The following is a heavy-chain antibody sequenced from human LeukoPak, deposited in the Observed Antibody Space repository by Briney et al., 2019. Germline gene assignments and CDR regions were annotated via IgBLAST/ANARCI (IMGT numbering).Heavy chain of an antibody. CDR1: GFSFSISN. CDR2: ISSKTNYI. J-gene: IGHJ4*02. CDR3: ARAAAGMHVLFDY. V-gene: IGHV3-21*01. Sequence: GGSLRLSCAASGFSFSISNMNWVRQAPGKGLEWVASISSKTNYIYYADSVKGRFTISRDNAKNSLYLQMNSLRAEDTAVYYCARAAAGMHVLFDYWGQGTLVTVSS. D-gene: IGHD6-13*01.